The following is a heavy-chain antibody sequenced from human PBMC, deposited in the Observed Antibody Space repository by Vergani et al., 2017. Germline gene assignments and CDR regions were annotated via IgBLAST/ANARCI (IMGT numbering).Heavy chain of an antibody. CDR1: GGTFSSYA. Sequence: QDQLVQSGAEVKKPGSSVKVSCKASGGTFSSYAISWVRQAPGQGLEWMGRIIPILGIANYAQKFQGRVTITADKSTSTAYMELSSLRSEDTAVYYCARRLEGDYYYYGMDVWGQGTTVTVSS. CDR3: ARRLEGDYYYYGMDV. V-gene: IGHV1-69*04. J-gene: IGHJ6*02. D-gene: IGHD6-19*01. CDR2: IIPILGIA.